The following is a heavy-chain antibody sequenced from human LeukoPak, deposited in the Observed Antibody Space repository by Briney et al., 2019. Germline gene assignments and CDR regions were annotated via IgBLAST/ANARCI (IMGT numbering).Heavy chain of an antibody. J-gene: IGHJ4*02. CDR2: IYYGGST. CDR3: ARGAEWLQNY. CDR1: GGSINSYY. Sequence: SETLSLTCTVSGGSINSYYWSWIRQPPGKGLEWIGYIYYGGSTNYNPSLRSRVSISVDMYKNQVSLKLNSVTAADTAVYYCARGAEWLQNYWGQGTLVTVSS. D-gene: IGHD5-24*01. V-gene: IGHV4-59*01.